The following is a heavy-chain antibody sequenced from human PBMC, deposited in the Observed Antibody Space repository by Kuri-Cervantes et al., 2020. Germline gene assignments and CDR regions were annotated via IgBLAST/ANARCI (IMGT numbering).Heavy chain of an antibody. D-gene: IGHD3-22*01. Sequence: GESLKISCAASGFTFSSYAMSWVRQAPGKGLEWVSAISGSGGSTYYADSVKGRFTISRDNSKNTLYLQMNSLRAEDTAVYYCARFVSSGYYRHYYGMDVWGQGTTVTVSS. V-gene: IGHV3-23*01. CDR1: GFTFSSYA. CDR3: ARFVSSGYYRHYYGMDV. CDR2: ISGSGGST. J-gene: IGHJ6*02.